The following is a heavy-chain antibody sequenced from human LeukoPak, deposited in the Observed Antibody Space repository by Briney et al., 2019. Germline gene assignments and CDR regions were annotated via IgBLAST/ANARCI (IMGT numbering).Heavy chain of an antibody. J-gene: IGHJ4*02. Sequence: GESLKISCKGSGYSFTSYWIGWVRQMPGKGLEWMGIIYPGDSDTRCSPSFQGQVTISADKSISTAYLQWSSLKASDTAMYYCARHGKDYYDSSGYYYNWGQGTLVTVSS. D-gene: IGHD3-22*01. CDR3: ARHGKDYYDSSGYYYN. CDR2: IYPGDSDT. V-gene: IGHV5-51*01. CDR1: GYSFTSYW.